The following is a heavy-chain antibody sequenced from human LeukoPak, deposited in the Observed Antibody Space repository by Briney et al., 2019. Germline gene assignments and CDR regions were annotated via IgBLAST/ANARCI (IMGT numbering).Heavy chain of an antibody. CDR2: ISISSSYI. D-gene: IGHD1/OR15-1a*01. V-gene: IGHV3-21*01. CDR3: ARDRSGTRPSRFDY. CDR1: GFPFSIYN. J-gene: IGHJ4*02. Sequence: GGSLRLSCAASGFPFSIYNLNWAPQAPGKGLEGVSSISISSSYIYYADSVKGRFTISRDNAKNSLYLQMNSLRAEDTAVYCCARDRSGTRPSRFDYWGQGTLVTVSS.